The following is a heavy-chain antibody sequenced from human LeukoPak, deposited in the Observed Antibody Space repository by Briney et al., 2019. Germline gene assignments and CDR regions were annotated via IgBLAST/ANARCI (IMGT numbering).Heavy chain of an antibody. V-gene: IGHV3-66*01. Sequence: GGSLRLSCAASGFTFSSYWMSWVRQAPGKGLEWVSVIYSGGSTYYADSVKGRFTISRDNSKNTLYLQMNSLRAEDTAVYYCARVPYYYDSSGYYLAAFDIWGQGTMVTVSS. CDR3: ARVPYYYDSSGYYLAAFDI. CDR2: IYSGGST. D-gene: IGHD3-22*01. J-gene: IGHJ3*02. CDR1: GFTFSSYW.